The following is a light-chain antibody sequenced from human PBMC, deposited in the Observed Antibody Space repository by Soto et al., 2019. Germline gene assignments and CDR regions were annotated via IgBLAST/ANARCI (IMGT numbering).Light chain of an antibody. V-gene: IGKV4-1*01. CDR1: QSVLYSSNNKNY. J-gene: IGKJ1*01. Sequence: DIVMTQSPDSLAVSLGERATINCKSSQSVLYSSNNKNYLAWYQQKPGQPPKLLIYWASTRESGVPDRFSGSGSGTDFTLTISSLQAEDVAVYYCQQYNSYSTFGQGTKVEIK. CDR3: QQYNSYST. CDR2: WAS.